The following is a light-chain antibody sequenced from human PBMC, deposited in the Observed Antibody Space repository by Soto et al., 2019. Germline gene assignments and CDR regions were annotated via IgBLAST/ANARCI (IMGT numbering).Light chain of an antibody. CDR2: AAS. CDR3: QQTYGTPRT. Sequence: DIQMTQSPSSLSASVGDRVTITCRASQSISTYLNWYQQKPGKAPNLLMYAASSLQSGVPSRFSGSGSGTDFTLTISGLHPEDFATYYCQQTYGTPRTFGQGTKVEIK. J-gene: IGKJ1*01. CDR1: QSISTY. V-gene: IGKV1-39*01.